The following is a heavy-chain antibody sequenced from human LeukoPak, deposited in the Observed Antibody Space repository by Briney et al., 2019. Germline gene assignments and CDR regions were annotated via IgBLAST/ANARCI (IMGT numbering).Heavy chain of an antibody. Sequence: PGGSLRLSCAASGFTFSSYSMNWVRQAPGKGLEWVSYISSSSSTIYYADSVKGRFTISRDNAKNSLYLQMNSLRAEDTAVYYCARDSDAGYNWNPNWFDPWGQGTLVTVSS. V-gene: IGHV3-48*01. CDR1: GFTFSSYS. CDR3: ARDSDAGYNWNPNWFDP. J-gene: IGHJ5*02. D-gene: IGHD1-20*01. CDR2: ISSSSSTI.